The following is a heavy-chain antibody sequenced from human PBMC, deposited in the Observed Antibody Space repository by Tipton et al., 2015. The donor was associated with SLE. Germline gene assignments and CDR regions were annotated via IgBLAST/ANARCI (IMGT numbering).Heavy chain of an antibody. V-gene: IGHV4-34*01. Sequence: TLSLTCTVSGGSISSYYWSWIRQPPGKGLEWIGEINHSGSTNYNPSLKSRVTISVDTSKNQFSLKLSSVTAADTAVYYCARGLNYYDSSGYYPFYYMDVWGKGTTVTVSS. CDR2: INHSGST. CDR3: ARGLNYYDSSGYYPFYYMDV. D-gene: IGHD3-22*01. J-gene: IGHJ6*03. CDR1: GGSISSYY.